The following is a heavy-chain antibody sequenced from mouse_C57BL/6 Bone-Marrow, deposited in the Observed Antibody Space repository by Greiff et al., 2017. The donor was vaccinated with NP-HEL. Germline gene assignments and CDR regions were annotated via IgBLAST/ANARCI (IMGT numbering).Heavy chain of an antibody. D-gene: IGHD1-1*01. CDR1: GFTFSSYA. Sequence: EVQGVESGGGLVKPGGSLKLSCAASGFTFSSYAMSWVRQTPEKRLEWVATISDGGSYTYYPDNVKGRFTISRDNAKNNLYLQMSHLKSEDTAMYYCASPSYYGSSHWYFDVWGTGTTVTVSS. CDR3: ASPSYYGSSHWYFDV. V-gene: IGHV5-4*01. CDR2: ISDGGSYT. J-gene: IGHJ1*03.